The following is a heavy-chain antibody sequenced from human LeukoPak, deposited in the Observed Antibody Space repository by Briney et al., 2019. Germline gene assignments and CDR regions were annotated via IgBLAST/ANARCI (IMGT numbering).Heavy chain of an antibody. CDR3: ARPFVGIWVVPGDDY. CDR1: DGSISSDSYY. CDR2: IYYSGSS. J-gene: IGHJ4*02. Sequence: SETLSLTCTVPDGSISSDSYYWGWIRQPPGKGLDWIGSIYYSGSSYYNPSLKSRVTISVDTSKNQFSLKLSPVTAADTAVYYCARPFVGIWVVPGDDYWGQGTLVTVSS. V-gene: IGHV4-39*01. D-gene: IGHD2-2*01.